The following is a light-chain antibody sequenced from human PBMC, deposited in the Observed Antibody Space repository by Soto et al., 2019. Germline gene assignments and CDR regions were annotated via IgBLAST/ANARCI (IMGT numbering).Light chain of an antibody. V-gene: IGKV3-15*01. CDR1: QSVSSN. CDR3: QQYNKWPPWT. J-gene: IGKJ1*01. Sequence: EIVLTQSPATLSLSPGERATLSCRASQSVSSNLAWYQQKPGQIPRLLIHGASTRATGVPARFSGSGSGTEFTLTISSVQSEDFAVYYCQQYNKWPPWTFGEGTKVDI. CDR2: GAS.